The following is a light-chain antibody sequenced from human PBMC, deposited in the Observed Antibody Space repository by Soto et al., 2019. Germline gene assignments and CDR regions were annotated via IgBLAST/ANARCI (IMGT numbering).Light chain of an antibody. CDR3: SSYTRSSTI. J-gene: IGLJ1*01. CDR2: EVS. Sequence: QSALTQPASVSGSPGQSITISCTGTSSDVGGYNYVSWYQQHPGKAPKLMIYEVSNRPSGVSNRFSGSKSGNTASLTISGRQAEDEADYYCSSYTRSSTIFGTGTKLTVL. CDR1: SSDVGGYNY. V-gene: IGLV2-14*01.